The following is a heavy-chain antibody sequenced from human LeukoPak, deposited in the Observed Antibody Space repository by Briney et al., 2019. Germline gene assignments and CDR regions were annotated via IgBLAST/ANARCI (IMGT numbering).Heavy chain of an antibody. CDR3: ARDLNGGDSSGWYMTTTLPYFDI. D-gene: IGHD6-19*01. V-gene: IGHV3-11*04. CDR2: ISSSGSTI. J-gene: IGHJ3*02. CDR1: GFTFSDYY. Sequence: GGSLRLSCAASGFTFSDYYMSWIRQAPGKGLEWVSYISSSGSTIYYADSVKGRFTISRDNAKNSLYLQMNSLRAEDTAVYYCARDLNGGDSSGWYMTTTLPYFDIWGQGTMVTVSS.